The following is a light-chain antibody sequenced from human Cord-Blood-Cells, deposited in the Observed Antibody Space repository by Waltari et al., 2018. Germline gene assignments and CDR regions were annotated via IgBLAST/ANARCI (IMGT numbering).Light chain of an antibody. J-gene: IGKJ1*01. CDR2: AAS. V-gene: IGKV1-6*01. Sequence: TQITQPPSSRSPSLETRVPITCRASQGIRNDLGWYKQKPGKAPKLLIYAASSLQSGVPSRFSGSGSGTDFTLTISSLQPEDFATYYCLQDYNYPWTFGQGTKVEIK. CDR1: QGIRND. CDR3: LQDYNYPWT.